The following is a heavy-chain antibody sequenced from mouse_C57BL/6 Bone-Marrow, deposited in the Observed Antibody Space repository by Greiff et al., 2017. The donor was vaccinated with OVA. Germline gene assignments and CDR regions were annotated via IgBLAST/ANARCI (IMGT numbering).Heavy chain of an antibody. CDR3: ASEYYGSSRYYAMDD. Sequence: ESGPGLVKPSQSLSLTCSVTGYSITSGYYWNWIRQFPGNKLEWMGYISYDGSNNYNPSLKNRISITRDTSKNQFFLRLNSVTTEDTATYYCASEYYGSSRYYAMDDWGQGTSVTVSS. CDR1: GYSITSGYY. D-gene: IGHD1-1*01. J-gene: IGHJ4*01. CDR2: ISYDGSN. V-gene: IGHV3-6*01.